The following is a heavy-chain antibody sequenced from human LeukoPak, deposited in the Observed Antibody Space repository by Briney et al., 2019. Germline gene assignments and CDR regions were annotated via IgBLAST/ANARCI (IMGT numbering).Heavy chain of an antibody. D-gene: IGHD1-26*01. CDR1: GGSFSGYY. Sequence: SETLSLTCAVYGGSFSGYYWSWIRQPPGRGLEWIGEINHSGSTNYNPSLKSRVTISVDTSKNQFSLKLTSVTAADTAVYYCARGVNSGYFDYCGQGTLVTVSS. CDR2: INHSGST. CDR3: ARGVNSGYFDY. V-gene: IGHV4-34*01. J-gene: IGHJ4*02.